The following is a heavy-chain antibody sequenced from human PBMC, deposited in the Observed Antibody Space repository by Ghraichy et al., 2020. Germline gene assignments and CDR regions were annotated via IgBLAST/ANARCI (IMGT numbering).Heavy chain of an antibody. V-gene: IGHV3-30*03. CDR1: GFALNDYG. D-gene: IGHD3-10*01. CDR2: ISSDGSRT. CDR3: LRTARGAFDI. Sequence: GGSLRLSCAASGFALNDYGMHWVRQGPGKELEWVAVISSDGSRTYYSESVKGRFTISKDSSKNTLYLQMNSLRVEDTAAYYCLRTARGAFDIWGQGTMVIVSS. J-gene: IGHJ3*02.